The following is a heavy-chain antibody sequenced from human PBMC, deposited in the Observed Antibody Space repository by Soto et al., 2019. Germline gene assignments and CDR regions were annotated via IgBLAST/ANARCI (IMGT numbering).Heavy chain of an antibody. V-gene: IGHV4-4*02. CDR3: ARDAAVPGESDRFDY. CDR1: GDSVTTNYW. Sequence: PSETLSLTCAVSGDSVTTNYWWSWVRQAPGKGLEWIGEAYHNGLTNYNPSLKSRVTISVDTSKHQFSLKLTSVTAANTAIYYCARDAAVPGESDRFDYWGQGILVTVSS. J-gene: IGHJ4*02. D-gene: IGHD2-15*01. CDR2: AYHNGLT.